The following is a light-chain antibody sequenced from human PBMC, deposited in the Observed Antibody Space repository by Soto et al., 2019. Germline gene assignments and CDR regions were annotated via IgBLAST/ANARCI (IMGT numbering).Light chain of an antibody. Sequence: QSVLTQPPSVSGAPGQRVTISCTGSSSNIGAGYDVHWYQQLPGTAPKLLIHNNVNRPSGVPDRFSGSKSGTSASLAITGLQAEDEADYYCQSYDTSLSGAMVFGGGTKVTVL. CDR1: SSNIGAGYD. CDR3: QSYDTSLSGAMV. CDR2: NNV. V-gene: IGLV1-40*01. J-gene: IGLJ3*02.